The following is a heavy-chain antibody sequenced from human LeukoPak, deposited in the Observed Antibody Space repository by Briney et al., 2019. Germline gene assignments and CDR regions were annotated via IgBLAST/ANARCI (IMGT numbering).Heavy chain of an antibody. D-gene: IGHD2-2*01. V-gene: IGHV1-69*13. CDR2: IIPIFGTA. J-gene: IGHJ5*02. CDR3: ARDHAPGPAASWNWFDP. CDR1: GGTFSSYA. Sequence: SVKVSCKASGGTFSSYAISWARQAPGQGLEWMGGIIPIFGTANYAQKFQGRVTITADESTSTAYMELSSLRSEDTAVYYCARDHAPGPAASWNWFDPWGQGTLVTVSS.